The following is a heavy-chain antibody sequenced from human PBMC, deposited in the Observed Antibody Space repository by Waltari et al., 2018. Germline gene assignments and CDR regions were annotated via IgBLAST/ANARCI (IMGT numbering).Heavy chain of an antibody. D-gene: IGHD1-26*01. Sequence: QITLKESGPTLVKPTQTLTLTCTFPGFSLRTSGVGVVWTRQPPGKALEWLALIYWKDDKRYSPYLKSRLTITKDTSKNQVVLTMTNMDPVDTATYYCAHSYSGSYPFDYWGQGTLVTVSS. J-gene: IGHJ4*02. V-gene: IGHV2-5*01. CDR3: AHSYSGSYPFDY. CDR1: GFSLRTSGVG. CDR2: IYWKDDK.